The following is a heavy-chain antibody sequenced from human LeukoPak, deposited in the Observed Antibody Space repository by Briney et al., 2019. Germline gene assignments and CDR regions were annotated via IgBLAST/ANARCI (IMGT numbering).Heavy chain of an antibody. CDR1: GYTFTSYD. V-gene: IGHV1-69*06. J-gene: IGHJ4*02. Sequence: ASVKVSCKASGYTFTSYDISWVRQAPGQGLEWMGGIIPIFGTANYAQKFQGRVTITADKSTSTAYMELSSLRSEDTAVYYCARRDSSSSYFDYWGQGTLVTVSS. CDR2: IIPIFGTA. CDR3: ARRDSSSSYFDY. D-gene: IGHD6-13*01.